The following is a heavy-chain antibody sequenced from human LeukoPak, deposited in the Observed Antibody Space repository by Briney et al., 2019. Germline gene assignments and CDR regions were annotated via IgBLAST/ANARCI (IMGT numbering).Heavy chain of an antibody. D-gene: IGHD6-13*01. J-gene: IGHJ3*02. V-gene: IGHV1-18*01. CDR1: GYSFILYG. CDR2: ISTSTGDT. Sequence: GASVKVSCKTSGYSFILYGISWVRQAPGQGPEWMGWISTSTGDTKYTQKFQGRVTLTTDTSTSTAYMELSSLRSEDTAVYYCATDQGIAAAGTRRAFDIWGQGTMVTVSS. CDR3: ATDQGIAAAGTRRAFDI.